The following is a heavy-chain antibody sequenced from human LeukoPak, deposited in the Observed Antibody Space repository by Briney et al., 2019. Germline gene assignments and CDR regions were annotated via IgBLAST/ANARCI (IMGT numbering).Heavy chain of an antibody. CDR1: GFIVNYNY. CDR2: VYSGGGT. V-gene: IGHV3-66*01. CDR3: ARVKVGTTYWFDP. Sequence: GGSLRLSCAASGFIVNYNYMSWVRQPPGKGLEWVSVVYSGGGTYYADSVKGRSTISRDNSKNMVYLQMNSLRVEDTAVYYCARVKVGTTYWFDPWGQGTLVTVSS. J-gene: IGHJ5*02. D-gene: IGHD1-26*01.